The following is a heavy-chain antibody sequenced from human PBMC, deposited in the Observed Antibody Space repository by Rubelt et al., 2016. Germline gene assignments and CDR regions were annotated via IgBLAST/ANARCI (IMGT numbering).Heavy chain of an antibody. Sequence: QVQLVQSGAEVKKPGSSVKVSCKASGGTFSSYAISWVRQAPGQGLEWMGWISAYNGNTNYAQRLQGRVTMTTDTSTSTAYMELRSLRSDDTAVYYCARDLNSKGASDYWGQGTLVTVSS. V-gene: IGHV1-18*01. J-gene: IGHJ4*02. D-gene: IGHD4/OR15-4a*01. CDR2: ISAYNGNT. CDR3: ARDLNSKGASDY. CDR1: GGTFSSYA.